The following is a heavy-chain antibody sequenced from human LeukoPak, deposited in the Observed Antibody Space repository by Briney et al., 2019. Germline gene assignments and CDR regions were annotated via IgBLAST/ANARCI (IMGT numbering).Heavy chain of an antibody. D-gene: IGHD1-26*01. CDR1: GYTFTTNY. CDR3: AREGGVVGATTGRRGFDI. CDR2: INPSGGTT. Sequence: ASVMVSCKTSGYTFTTNYIHWVRQAPGQGLEWMGIINPSGGTTVYAPNVQGRITMTRDTSTSTVYMDLNSLRSEDTAVYYCAREGGVVGATTGRRGFDIWGQGTVGTVSP. J-gene: IGHJ3*02. V-gene: IGHV1-46*01.